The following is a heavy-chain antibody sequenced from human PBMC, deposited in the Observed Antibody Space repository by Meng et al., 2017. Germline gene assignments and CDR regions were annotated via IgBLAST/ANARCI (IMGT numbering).Heavy chain of an antibody. CDR1: GGSFSGYY. J-gene: IGHJ5*02. D-gene: IGHD3-10*01. Sequence: QVQLQQWGAGLLKPSETLSLTCAVYGGSFSGYYWSWIRKPPGKGLEWIGEINHSGSTNYNPSLKSRVTISVDTSKNQFSLKLSSVTAADTAVYYCARGLRITMVRGVKGWFDPWGQGTLVTVSS. CDR3: ARGLRITMVRGVKGWFDP. CDR2: INHSGST. V-gene: IGHV4-34*01.